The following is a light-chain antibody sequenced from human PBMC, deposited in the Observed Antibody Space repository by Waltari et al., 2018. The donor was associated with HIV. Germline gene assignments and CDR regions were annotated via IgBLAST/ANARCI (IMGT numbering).Light chain of an antibody. CDR2: GAS. CDR1: QTVYSPY. V-gene: IGKV3-20*01. J-gene: IGKJ1*01. CDR3: LQYGSSPGT. Sequence: EIVLTKSPGTLSLSPGERATLSCRASQTVYSPYLAWYQHRPGQAPRLLIFGASSRATGIPDRFSGSGSGTDFTLTISRLEPEDFAVYYCLQYGSSPGTFGQGTKVEIK.